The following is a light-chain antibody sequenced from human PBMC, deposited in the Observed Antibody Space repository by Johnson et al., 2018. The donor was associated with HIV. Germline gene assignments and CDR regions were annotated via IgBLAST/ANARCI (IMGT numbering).Light chain of an antibody. V-gene: IGLV1-51*02. J-gene: IGLJ1*01. CDR2: ENN. CDR1: SSNIENNY. CDR3: GTWDSSLRARV. Sequence: QSVLTQPPSVSAAPGQKVTISCSGSSSNIENNYVSWYQQLPETAPKLLIYENNKRPSGIPDRFSGSKSGTSATLGITGLPNGDEADYSCGTWDSSLRARVFGTGTKVTVL.